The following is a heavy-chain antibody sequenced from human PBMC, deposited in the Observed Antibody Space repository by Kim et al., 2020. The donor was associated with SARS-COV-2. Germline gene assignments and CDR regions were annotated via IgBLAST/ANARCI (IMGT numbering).Heavy chain of an antibody. Sequence: AHSVKGRLIISRDHSKNTLYLKMNSLRAEDTAVYYCATVVFYYDAGYFKNWGQGTLVIVSS. D-gene: IGHD3-22*01. V-gene: IGHV3-66*01. CDR3: ATVVFYYDAGYFKN. J-gene: IGHJ1*01.